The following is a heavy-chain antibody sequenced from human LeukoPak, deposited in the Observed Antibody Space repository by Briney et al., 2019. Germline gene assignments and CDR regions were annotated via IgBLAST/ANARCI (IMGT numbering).Heavy chain of an antibody. J-gene: IGHJ3*02. CDR3: ARAGVVVTAIFAFDI. CDR2: IYHSGST. CDR1: GFTFSSYSM. Sequence: GSLRLSCAASGFTFSSYSMNWVRQAPGKGLEWIGEIYHSGSTNYNPSLKSRVTISVDRSKNQFSLKLSSVTAADTAVYYCARAGVVVTAIFAFDIWGQGTMVTVSS. D-gene: IGHD2-21*02. V-gene: IGHV4-4*02.